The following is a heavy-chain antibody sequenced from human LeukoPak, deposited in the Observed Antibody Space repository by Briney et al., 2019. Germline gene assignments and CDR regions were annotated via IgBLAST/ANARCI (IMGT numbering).Heavy chain of an antibody. CDR1: GFTFGSYG. CDR3: AKDRGVNCGGACPLSGIALALIDY. CDR2: IRYDGSNK. J-gene: IGHJ4*02. Sequence: PGGSLRLSCAASGFTFGSYGMHWVRQAPGKGLEGVAFIRYDGSNKYYADSVKVRFTSSRDNSKNTLYLQMSSLRAEDTAVYYCAKDRGVNCGGACPLSGIALALIDYWGQGTLVTVSS. V-gene: IGHV3-30*02. D-gene: IGHD2-21*01.